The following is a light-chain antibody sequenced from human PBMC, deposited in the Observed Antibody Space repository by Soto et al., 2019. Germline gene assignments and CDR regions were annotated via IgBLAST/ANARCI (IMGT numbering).Light chain of an antibody. CDR1: QSINIF. J-gene: IGKJ4*01. CDR2: AAS. Sequence: EIQLTQSPSSLSASVGERATISCRASQSINIFLAWYQQKPGKAPNLLISAASTRQSGIPARFSGSGSETEFTLTITSLQPEDSATYYCQQRYSNPLTFGRGTKVDIK. CDR3: QQRYSNPLT. V-gene: IGKV1-9*01.